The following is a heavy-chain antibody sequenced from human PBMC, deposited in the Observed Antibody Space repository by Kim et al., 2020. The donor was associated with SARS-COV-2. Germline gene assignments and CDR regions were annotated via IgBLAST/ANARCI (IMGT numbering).Heavy chain of an antibody. CDR3: AREDRGWNVGFDY. Sequence: NPSLKSGATISVDTSKNQFSLRLSAVTAADTAVYYCAREDRGWNVGFDYWGQGTLVTVSS. J-gene: IGHJ4*02. V-gene: IGHV4-34*04. D-gene: IGHD1-1*01.